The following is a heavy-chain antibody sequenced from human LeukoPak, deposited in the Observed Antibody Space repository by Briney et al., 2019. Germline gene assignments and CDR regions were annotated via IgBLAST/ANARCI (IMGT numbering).Heavy chain of an antibody. V-gene: IGHV1-69*04. CDR2: IIPILGIA. J-gene: IGHJ4*02. D-gene: IGHD1-26*01. CDR3: ARATFSGSQPAFDY. CDR1: GGTFSSYA. Sequence: SVKVSCKASGGTFSSYAISWVRQAPGQGLEWMGRIIPILGIANYAQKFQGRVTITADKSTSTAYMELSSLRSEDTAVYYCARATFSGSQPAFDYWGQGTLVTVSS.